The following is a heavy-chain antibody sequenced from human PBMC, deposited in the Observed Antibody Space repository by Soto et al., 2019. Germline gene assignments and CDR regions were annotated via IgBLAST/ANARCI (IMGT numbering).Heavy chain of an antibody. Sequence: PSETLSLTCAVYGGSFSGYCWSWIRQPPGKGLEWIGEINHSGSTNYNPSLKSRVTISVDTSKNQFSLKLSSVTAADTAVYYCARLLPGPGLYFDYWGQGTLVTVSS. CDR1: GGSFSGYC. J-gene: IGHJ4*02. CDR3: ARLLPGPGLYFDY. CDR2: INHSGST. V-gene: IGHV4-34*01. D-gene: IGHD3-22*01.